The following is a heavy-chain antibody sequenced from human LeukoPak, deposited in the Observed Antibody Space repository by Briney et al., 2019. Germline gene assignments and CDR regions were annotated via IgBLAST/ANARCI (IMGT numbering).Heavy chain of an antibody. CDR2: INSRSSYL. Sequence: GGSLRLSCAASGFTFSSYSMNWVRQAPGKGLEWVSSINSRSSYLYYADSVKGRFTISRDNAKNSLYLQMNSLRAEDTAVYYCARMHTAMVYYYYYYMDVWGKGTTVTVSS. J-gene: IGHJ6*03. CDR1: GFTFSSYS. V-gene: IGHV3-21*01. D-gene: IGHD5-18*01. CDR3: ARMHTAMVYYYYYYMDV.